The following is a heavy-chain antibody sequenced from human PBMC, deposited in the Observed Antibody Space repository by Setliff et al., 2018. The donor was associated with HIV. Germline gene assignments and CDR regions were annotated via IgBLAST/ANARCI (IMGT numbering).Heavy chain of an antibody. V-gene: IGHV4-34*01. CDR2: INHSGGT. J-gene: IGHJ3*01. D-gene: IGHD7-27*01. CDR1: GRSFSGYY. CDR3: ARGWGHDGFDF. Sequence: SETLSLTCAVYGRSFSGYYWNWIRQSPGKGLEWIGEINHSGGTNYNPSLKSRVTMSIDTSKNQFSLNVSSVPAADTAVYYCARGWGHDGFDFWGQGTMVTVSS.